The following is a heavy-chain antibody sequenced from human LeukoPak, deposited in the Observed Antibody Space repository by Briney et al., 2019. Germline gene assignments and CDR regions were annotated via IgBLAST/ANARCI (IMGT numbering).Heavy chain of an antibody. Sequence: GGSLRLSCAASGFIFSPYGMTWVRQAPGKGLEWVSTISSSDYPSYTDSVKGRFTVSRDNAKNSLYLQMNSLRVEDTALYYCARDGSGWSRDCWGQGTLVTVSS. J-gene: IGHJ4*02. CDR2: ISSSDYP. CDR1: GFIFSPYG. CDR3: ARDGSGWSRDC. V-gene: IGHV3-21*01. D-gene: IGHD6-19*01.